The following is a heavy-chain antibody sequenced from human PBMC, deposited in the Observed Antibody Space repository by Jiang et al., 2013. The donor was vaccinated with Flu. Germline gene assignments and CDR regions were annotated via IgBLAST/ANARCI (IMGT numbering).Heavy chain of an antibody. J-gene: IGHJ4*02. Sequence: SRVTISVDTSKNQFSLKLSSVTAADTAVYYCARAPNWNYLDYWGQGTLVTVSS. V-gene: IGHV4-59*01. D-gene: IGHD1-20*01. CDR3: ARAPNWNYLDY.